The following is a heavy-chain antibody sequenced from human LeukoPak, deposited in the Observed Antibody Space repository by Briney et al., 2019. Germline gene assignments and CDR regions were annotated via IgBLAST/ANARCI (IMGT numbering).Heavy chain of an antibody. J-gene: IGHJ4*02. D-gene: IGHD1-26*01. CDR2: IWYDGSNK. Sequence: GGSLRLSCAASGFGMHWVRQAPGKGLEWVAIIWYDGSNKYYSDSVKGRFTISRDNSKNTLYLQMNSLRAEDKAVYYCARDLMGEDNYWGQGTLVTVSS. V-gene: IGHV3-33*01. CDR3: ARDLMGEDNY. CDR1: GFG.